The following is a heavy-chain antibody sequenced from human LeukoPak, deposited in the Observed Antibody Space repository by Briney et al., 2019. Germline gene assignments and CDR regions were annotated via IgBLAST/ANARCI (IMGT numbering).Heavy chain of an antibody. CDR1: GGSFSGYY. CDR3: ARVWLSWGYYFDY. J-gene: IGHJ4*02. Sequence: SETLSLTCAVYGGSFSGYYWSWIRQPPGKGLEWIGEINHSGSTNYNPSLKSRVTISVDTSKNQFSLKLSSVTAADTAVYYCARVWLSWGYYFDYWGQGTLVTVSS. D-gene: IGHD3-22*01. CDR2: INHSGST. V-gene: IGHV4-34*01.